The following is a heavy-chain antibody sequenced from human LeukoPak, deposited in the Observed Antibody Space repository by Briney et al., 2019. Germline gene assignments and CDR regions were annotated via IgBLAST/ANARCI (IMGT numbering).Heavy chain of an antibody. V-gene: IGHV3-74*01. J-gene: IGHJ4*02. CDR2: INSDGSIT. CDR3: ARADFYDRTLPFGY. CDR1: GFTIGRLW. Sequence: GGSLRLSCAASGFTIGRLWMHWVRQAPGKGLVWVSRINSDGSITTYAASVKGRFTISRDNAKNTLYLQMSSLRAEDTAVYYCARADFYDRTLPFGYWGQGTLVTVSS. D-gene: IGHD3-22*01.